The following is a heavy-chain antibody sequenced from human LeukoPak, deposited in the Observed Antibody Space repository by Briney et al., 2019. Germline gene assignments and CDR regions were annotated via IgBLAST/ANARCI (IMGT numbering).Heavy chain of an antibody. D-gene: IGHD3-22*01. Sequence: SETLSLTCTVSGGSISSYYWSWIRQPPGKGLEWIGYIYYSGSTNYNPSLKSRVTISVDTSKNQFSLKLSSVTAADTAVYYCARIYSSGYYFRVYYFDYWGQGTLVTVSS. CDR3: ARIYSSGYYFRVYYFDY. CDR1: GGSISSYY. CDR2: IYYSGST. V-gene: IGHV4-59*12. J-gene: IGHJ4*02.